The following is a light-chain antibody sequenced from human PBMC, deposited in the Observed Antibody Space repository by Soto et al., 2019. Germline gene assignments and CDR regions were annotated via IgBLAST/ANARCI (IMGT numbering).Light chain of an antibody. Sequence: EIVLTQSPATLSLSPGERATLSCRASQSVRSFLAWYQQKPGQAPRLLIYDASNRATGIPARFSGSGSGTDFTLTISSLEPEDIAVYYCQQRSNWRVTFGGGTKVEIK. CDR2: DAS. V-gene: IGKV3-11*01. J-gene: IGKJ4*01. CDR3: QQRSNWRVT. CDR1: QSVRSF.